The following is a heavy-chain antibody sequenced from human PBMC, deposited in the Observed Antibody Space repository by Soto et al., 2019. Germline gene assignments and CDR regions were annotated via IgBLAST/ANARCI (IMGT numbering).Heavy chain of an antibody. D-gene: IGHD1-26*01. V-gene: IGHV1-8*01. CDR3: XXXXXSGY. CDR2: MNPNSGNT. J-gene: IGHJ4*02. Sequence: QVQLVQSGAEVKKPGASVKVSCKASGYTFTSYDINWVRQATGQGLEWMGWMNPNSGNTGYAQKFQGRVTMTRNTSISTAYMELSSLRSXXXXXXXXXXXXXSGYWGQGTLVTVSS. CDR1: GYTFTSYD.